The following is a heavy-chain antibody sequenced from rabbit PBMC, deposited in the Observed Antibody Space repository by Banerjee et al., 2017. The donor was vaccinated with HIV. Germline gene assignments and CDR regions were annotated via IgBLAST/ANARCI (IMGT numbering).Heavy chain of an antibody. CDR3: ARDLAAVTGWNFGL. J-gene: IGHJ6*01. CDR2: INTSRGNT. D-gene: IGHD7-1*01. V-gene: IGHV1S45*01. CDR1: GFSVRNKYV. Sequence: EYFWGGVVNGEGGWTLNFRGSGFSVRNKYVRGGDRQAPGKGLEWIACINTSRGNTVYASWAKGRFTISRTSSTTVTLQMTSLTGADTATYFCARDLAAVTGWNFGLWGPGTLVTVS.